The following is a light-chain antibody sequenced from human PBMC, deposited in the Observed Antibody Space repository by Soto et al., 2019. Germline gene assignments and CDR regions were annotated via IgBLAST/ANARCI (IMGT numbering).Light chain of an antibody. CDR3: QQYDKWWT. Sequence: EIVMTQSPATLSVSPGEGATFSCRASQSINTKIAWYQLKPGQAPRLLIYDASIRATGIPARFSGSGSGTEFSLTINSRQSEDFGVYFCQQYDKWWTFGQGTKVE. CDR1: QSINTK. V-gene: IGKV3-15*01. J-gene: IGKJ1*01. CDR2: DAS.